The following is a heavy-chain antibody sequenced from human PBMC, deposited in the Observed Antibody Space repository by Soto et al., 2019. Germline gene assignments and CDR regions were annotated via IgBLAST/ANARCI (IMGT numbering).Heavy chain of an antibody. Sequence: QVQLVESGGGVVQPGRSLRLSCAASGFTFSSYAMHWVRQAPGKGLEWVAVISYDGSNKYYADSVKGRFTISRDNSKNTLYLQMSSLRAEDTAVYYCARAAYCGGDCRPGYFDYWGQGTLVTVSS. D-gene: IGHD2-21*02. V-gene: IGHV3-30-3*01. CDR2: ISYDGSNK. CDR1: GFTFSSYA. J-gene: IGHJ4*02. CDR3: ARAAYCGGDCRPGYFDY.